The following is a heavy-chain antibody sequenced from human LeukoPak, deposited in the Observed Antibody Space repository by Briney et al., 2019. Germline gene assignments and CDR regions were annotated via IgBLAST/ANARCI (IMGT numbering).Heavy chain of an antibody. Sequence: SETLSLTCTVSGGSISSYYWSWIRQPPGKGLEWIGYIYYSGSTNYNPSLKSRVTISVDTSKNQFSLKLSSATAADTAVYYCARAGTIFGVFDPWGQGTLVTVSS. J-gene: IGHJ5*02. D-gene: IGHD3-3*01. CDR2: IYYSGST. V-gene: IGHV4-59*01. CDR1: GGSISSYY. CDR3: ARAGTIFGVFDP.